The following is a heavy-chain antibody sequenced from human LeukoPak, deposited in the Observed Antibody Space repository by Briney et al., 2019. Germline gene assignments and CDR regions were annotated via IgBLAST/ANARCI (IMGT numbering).Heavy chain of an antibody. Sequence: ASVKVSCKASGYTFTNYDINWVRQATGQGLEWMGWMNPNSSNTGYAQKFQGRVTMTRNTSITTAYMELSSLRSEDTAVYYCARSPHRYYFDYWGQGILVTVSS. CDR3: ARSPHRYYFDY. J-gene: IGHJ4*02. V-gene: IGHV1-8*01. CDR2: MNPNSSNT. CDR1: GYTFTNYD.